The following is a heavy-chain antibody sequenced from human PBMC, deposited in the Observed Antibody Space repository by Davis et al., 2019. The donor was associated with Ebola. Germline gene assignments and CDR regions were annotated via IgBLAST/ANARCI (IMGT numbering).Heavy chain of an antibody. J-gene: IGHJ6*04. V-gene: IGHV3-9*01. Sequence: SLKISCAASGFTFDDYAMHWVRQAPGKGLEWVSGISWNSGSIGYADSVKGRFTISRDNAKNSLYLQMNSLRAEDTALYYCASHHDFWSGSTGYYYGMDVWGKGTTVTVSS. CDR1: GFTFDDYA. CDR2: ISWNSGSI. D-gene: IGHD3-3*01. CDR3: ASHHDFWSGSTGYYYGMDV.